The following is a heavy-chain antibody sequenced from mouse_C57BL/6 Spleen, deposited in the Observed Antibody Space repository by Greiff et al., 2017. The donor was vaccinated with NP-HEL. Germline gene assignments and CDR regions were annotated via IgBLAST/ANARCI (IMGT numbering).Heavy chain of an antibody. J-gene: IGHJ2*01. V-gene: IGHV1-26*01. CDR1: GYTFTDYY. Sequence: VQLQQSGPELVKPGASVKISCKASGYTFTDYYMNWVKQSHGKSLEWIGDINPNNGGTSYNQKFKGKATLTVDKSSSTAYMELRSLTSEDSAVYYCARDRAIYDGYYEDYFDYWGQGTTLTVSS. D-gene: IGHD2-3*01. CDR3: ARDRAIYDGYYEDYFDY. CDR2: INPNNGGT.